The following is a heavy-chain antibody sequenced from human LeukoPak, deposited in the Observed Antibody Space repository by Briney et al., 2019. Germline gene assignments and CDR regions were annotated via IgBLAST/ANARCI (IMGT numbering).Heavy chain of an antibody. D-gene: IGHD6-6*01. J-gene: IGHJ4*02. CDR1: GYTFTSYA. CDR2: INPSGGST. CDR3: AKPGSSRGIAGRRPTKYYFDY. Sequence: ASVKVSCKASGYTFTSYAMHWVRQAPGQGLEWMGIINPSGGSTSYAQKFQGRVTMTRDTSTSTVYMELSSLRSEDTAVYYCAKPGSSRGIAGRRPTKYYFDYWGQGTLVTVSS. V-gene: IGHV1-46*01.